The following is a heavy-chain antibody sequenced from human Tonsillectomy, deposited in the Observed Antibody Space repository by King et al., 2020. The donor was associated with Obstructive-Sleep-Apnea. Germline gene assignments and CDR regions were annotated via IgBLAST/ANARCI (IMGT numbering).Heavy chain of an antibody. Sequence: VQLVESGGGLVQPGGSLRLSCAASGFTFSNYWMHWVRLGPGKGPVWVSRINSDGSSTDYVGSVKGRFTISRDNAKNTLYLQMNSLRPEDTAVYFCARRYSSIWAFDYWGQGTLVTVSS. J-gene: IGHJ4*02. CDR2: INSDGSST. CDR1: GFTFSNYW. V-gene: IGHV3-74*01. CDR3: ARRYSSIWAFDY. D-gene: IGHD6-13*01.